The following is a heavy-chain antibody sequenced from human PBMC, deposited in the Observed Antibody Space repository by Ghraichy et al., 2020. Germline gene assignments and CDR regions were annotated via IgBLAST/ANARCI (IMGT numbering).Heavy chain of an antibody. Sequence: ASVKVSCKASGYTFTSYDINWVRQAPGQGLEWMGWMNPNSGNTGYAQKFQGRVTMTRNTSISTAYMELSSLRSEDTAVYYCARGGRYCSSTSCYGNNWFDPWGQGTLVTVSS. CDR1: GYTFTSYD. CDR3: ARGGRYCSSTSCYGNNWFDP. CDR2: MNPNSGNT. V-gene: IGHV1-8*01. D-gene: IGHD2-2*01. J-gene: IGHJ5*02.